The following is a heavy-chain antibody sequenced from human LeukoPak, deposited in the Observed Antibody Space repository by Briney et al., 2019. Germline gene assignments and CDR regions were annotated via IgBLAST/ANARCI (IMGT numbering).Heavy chain of an antibody. Sequence: ASVKVSCKASGYTLSSYGISWVRQAPGQGLEWMGWISAYNGNTNYAQRLQDRVTMTTETSTSTAYMELSSLRSEDTAVYYCARDPYGGNSGFDPWGQGTLVTVSS. J-gene: IGHJ5*02. V-gene: IGHV1-18*01. CDR3: ARDPYGGNSGFDP. CDR2: ISAYNGNT. CDR1: GYTLSSYG. D-gene: IGHD4-23*01.